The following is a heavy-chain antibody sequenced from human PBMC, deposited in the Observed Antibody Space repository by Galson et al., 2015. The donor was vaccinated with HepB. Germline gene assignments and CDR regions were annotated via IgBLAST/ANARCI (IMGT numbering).Heavy chain of an antibody. V-gene: IGHV3-53*01. D-gene: IGHD3-10*01. J-gene: IGHJ3*02. CDR1: GFTVSSNS. Sequence: SLRLSCAASGFTVSSNSMRWVRQAPGKGLEWVSVIYSGGSTYYADSVKGRFTISRDNSKNTLYLQMNSLRGEDTAVYYCARLNTRGGGAFDIWGQGTMVTVSS. CDR2: IYSGGST. CDR3: ARLNTRGGGAFDI.